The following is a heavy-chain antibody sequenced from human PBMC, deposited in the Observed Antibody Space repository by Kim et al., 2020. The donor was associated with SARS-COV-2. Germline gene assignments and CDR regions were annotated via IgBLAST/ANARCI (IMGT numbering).Heavy chain of an antibody. Sequence: GESLKISCRSSGYSFSSYWIGWVRQMPGKGLEWMGIIYPGDSDTRCSPSFQGQVTISADKSISTAYLQWSSLKASDTAMYYCARRRGWNTGSSFDYWGQGTLVTVSS. D-gene: IGHD1-1*01. CDR2: IYPGDSDT. V-gene: IGHV5-51*01. J-gene: IGHJ4*02. CDR1: GYSFSSYW. CDR3: ARRRGWNTGSSFDY.